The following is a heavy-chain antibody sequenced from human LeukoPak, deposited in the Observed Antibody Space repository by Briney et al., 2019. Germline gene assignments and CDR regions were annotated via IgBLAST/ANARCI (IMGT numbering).Heavy chain of an antibody. CDR2: ISAYNGNT. Sequence: ASVKVSCKASGYTFTSYGISWVRQAPGQGLEWMGWISAYNGNTNYAQKLQGRVTMTTDTSTSTAYMELRSLRSDDTAVYYCARAHSARDGAAAPPNWFDPWGQGTLVTVSS. CDR3: ARAHSARDGAAAPPNWFDP. V-gene: IGHV1-18*01. D-gene: IGHD5-24*01. J-gene: IGHJ5*02. CDR1: GYTFTSYG.